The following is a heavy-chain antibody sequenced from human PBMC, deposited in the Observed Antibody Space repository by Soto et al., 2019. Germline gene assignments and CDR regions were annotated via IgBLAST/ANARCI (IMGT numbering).Heavy chain of an antibody. J-gene: IGHJ5*02. CDR1: DYTFTSYV. V-gene: IGHV1-18*04. CDR2: ISPYNGNT. Sequence: ASVKVSCKASDYTFTSYVISWVRQAPGQGLEWMGWISPYNGNTNYAKKLQGRVTMTTDTSTSTAYMELRSLRSDDTAVYYCAVLRCYSSSSYTPGWGFDPWGQGTLVTVSS. D-gene: IGHD6-6*01. CDR3: AVLRCYSSSSYTPGWGFDP.